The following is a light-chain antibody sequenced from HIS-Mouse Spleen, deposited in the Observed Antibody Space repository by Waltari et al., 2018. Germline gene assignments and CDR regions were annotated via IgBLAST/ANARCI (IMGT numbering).Light chain of an antibody. CDR2: ADS. Sequence: SYVLTQPTSVSVAPGKTARITCGGNKLGSKSVHRYQQKPGQAPVLVVYADSDRPSGIPERFSGSNSGNTATLTISRVEAGDEADYYCQVWDSSSDHVVFGGGTKLTVL. CDR1: KLGSKS. V-gene: IGLV3-21*03. J-gene: IGLJ2*01. CDR3: QVWDSSSDHVV.